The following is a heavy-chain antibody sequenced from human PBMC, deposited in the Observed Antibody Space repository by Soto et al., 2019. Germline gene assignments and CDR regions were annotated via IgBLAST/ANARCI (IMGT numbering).Heavy chain of an antibody. CDR1: GGSISSSSYY. D-gene: IGHD3-3*01. Sequence: SETLSLTCTVSGGSISSSSYYWGWIRQPPGKGLEWIGSIYYSGSTYYNPSLKSRVTISVDTSKNQFSLKLSSVTAADTAVYYCATVGVVIKPYYFDYWGQGTLVTVSS. CDR3: ATVGVVIKPYYFDY. J-gene: IGHJ4*02. V-gene: IGHV4-39*01. CDR2: IYYSGST.